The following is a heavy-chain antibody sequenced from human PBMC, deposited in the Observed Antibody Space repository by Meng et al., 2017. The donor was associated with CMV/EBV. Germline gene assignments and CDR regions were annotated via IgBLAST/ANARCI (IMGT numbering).Heavy chain of an antibody. D-gene: IGHD6-25*01. CDR1: GFTFSSYS. V-gene: IGHV3-21*01. J-gene: IGHJ3*02. CDR2: ISSSSSYI. CDR3: ARDDPRTSGRVCAFDI. Sequence: GESLKISCAASGFTFSSYSMNWVRQAPGKGLEWVSSISSSSSYIYYADSVKGRFIISRDNAKNSLYLQMNSLRAEDTAVYYCARDDPRTSGRVCAFDIWGQGTMVTVSS.